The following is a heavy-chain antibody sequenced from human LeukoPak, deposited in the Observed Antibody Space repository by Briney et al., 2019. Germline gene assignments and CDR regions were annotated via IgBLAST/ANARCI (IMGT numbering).Heavy chain of an antibody. CDR1: GFTFSSYG. J-gene: IGHJ4*02. CDR3: ARDTVIPYSQVGTTKD. Sequence: GRSLRLSCAGSGFTFSSYGMRWVRQAPGKGLEWVAVIWYDGSNKYYADSVKGRFTISRNNSKNTLYLQMNSLRAEDTAVYYCARDTVIPYSQVGTTKDWGQGTLVTVSS. V-gene: IGHV3-33*08. D-gene: IGHD1-26*01. CDR2: IWYDGSNK.